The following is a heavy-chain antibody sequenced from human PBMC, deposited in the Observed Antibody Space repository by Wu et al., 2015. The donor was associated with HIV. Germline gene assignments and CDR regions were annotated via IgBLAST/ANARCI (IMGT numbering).Heavy chain of an antibody. J-gene: IGHJ6*03. Sequence: QVQLVQSGAEVKKPGASVKVSCKASGYTFTGYYMHWVRQAPGQGLEWMGWINPNSGGTNYAQKFQGRVTMTRDTSISTAYMELSRLRSDDTAVYYCARDGYSSSSSHYYYYMDVWGQRDHGSPSP. CDR3: ARDGYSSSSSHYYYYMDV. CDR1: GYTFTGYY. CDR2: INPNSGGT. D-gene: IGHD6-6*01. V-gene: IGHV1-2*02.